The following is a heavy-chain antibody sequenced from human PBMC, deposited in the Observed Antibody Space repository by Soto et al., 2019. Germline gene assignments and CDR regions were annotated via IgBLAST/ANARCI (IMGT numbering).Heavy chain of an antibody. D-gene: IGHD1-26*01. J-gene: IGHJ4*02. CDR3: ARGNLSFDFDS. CDR2: ISGDGINT. Sequence: QIQLVESGGDVVQPGMSLRLSCAASGFNFGFFGMHWVRQAPGKGLEWVAFISGDGINTQYADSVRGRFTLSRDYSRKTMYLQMDSLRDEDTALYYCARGNLSFDFDSWGLATLVTVSS. V-gene: IGHV3-30*03. CDR1: GFNFGFFG.